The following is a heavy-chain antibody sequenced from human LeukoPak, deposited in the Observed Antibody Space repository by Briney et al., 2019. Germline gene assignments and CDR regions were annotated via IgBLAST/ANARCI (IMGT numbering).Heavy chain of an antibody. Sequence: ASVKFSCKVSGYTLTELSMHWVRQAPGKGLEWMGGFDPEDGETIYAQKFQGRVTMTEDTSTDTAYMEPSSLRSEDTAVYYCATEFARPPTYGMDVWGQGTTVTVSS. CDR1: GYTLTELS. CDR3: ATEFARPPTYGMDV. D-gene: IGHD1-26*01. J-gene: IGHJ6*02. V-gene: IGHV1-24*01. CDR2: FDPEDGET.